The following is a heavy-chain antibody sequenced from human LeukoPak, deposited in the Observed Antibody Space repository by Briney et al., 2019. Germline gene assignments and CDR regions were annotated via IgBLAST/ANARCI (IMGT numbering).Heavy chain of an antibody. CDR1: GFTFSSYA. J-gene: IGHJ4*02. V-gene: IGHV3-23*01. CDR3: ARAILLTGSEYYFDS. Sequence: GGSLRLSCAASGFTFSSYAMSWVRQAPGKGLEWVSAISGSGGSTYYADAVKGRFTISRDNSKNTDYLQMNSLRPDDTATYYCARAILLTGSEYYFDSWGQGTVVTVSS. D-gene: IGHD3-9*01. CDR2: ISGSGGST.